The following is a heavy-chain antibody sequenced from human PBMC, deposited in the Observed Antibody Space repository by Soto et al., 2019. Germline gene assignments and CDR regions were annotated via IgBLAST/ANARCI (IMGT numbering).Heavy chain of an antibody. V-gene: IGHV3-30*18. CDR2: ISYDGSND. CDR3: AKDTYYRDRSGYYIFDC. CDR1: GFTFSTYG. Sequence: QVQLVESGGGVVQPGRSLRLSCAVSGFTFSTYGMHWVRQAPGKGLEWVAHISYDGSNDHYVDSVKGRFTISRDNSKNTLYLEMNSLRAEDTAVYYCAKDTYYRDRSGYYIFDCWGQGTLVTVSS. D-gene: IGHD3-22*01. J-gene: IGHJ4*02.